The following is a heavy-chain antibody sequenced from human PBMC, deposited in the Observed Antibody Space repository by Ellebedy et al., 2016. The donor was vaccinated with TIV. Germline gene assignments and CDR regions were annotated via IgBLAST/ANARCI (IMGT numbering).Heavy chain of an antibody. Sequence: MPSETLSLTCAVYGGSFSSDYWSWIRQAPGKGLEWIGEVNHRGIFNYNPSLKSRVTISVDTSKNQFFLQLTSVTAADTAVYYCAKDYGDAQYWGQGTPVTVSS. V-gene: IGHV4-34*01. J-gene: IGHJ4*02. D-gene: IGHD4-17*01. CDR3: AKDYGDAQY. CDR2: VNHRGIF. CDR1: GGSFSSDY.